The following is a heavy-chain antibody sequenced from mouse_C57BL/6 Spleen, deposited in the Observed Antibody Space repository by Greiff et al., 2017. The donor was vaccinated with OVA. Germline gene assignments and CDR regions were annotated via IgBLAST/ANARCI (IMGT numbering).Heavy chain of an antibody. CDR2: ISDGGSYT. D-gene: IGHD1-1*01. Sequence: DVHLVESGGGLVKPGGSLKLSCAASGFTFSSYAMSWVRQTPEKRLEWVATISDGGSYTYYPDNVKGRFTISRDNAKNNLYLQMSHLKSEDTAMYYCARDLYGRGYFDTWGQGTTLTVSS. V-gene: IGHV5-4*01. CDR3: ARDLYGRGYFDT. CDR1: GFTFSSYA. J-gene: IGHJ2*01.